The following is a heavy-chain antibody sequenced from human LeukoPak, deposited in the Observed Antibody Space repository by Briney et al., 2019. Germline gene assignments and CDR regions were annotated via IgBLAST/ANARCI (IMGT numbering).Heavy chain of an antibody. V-gene: IGHV4-34*01. D-gene: IGHD6-6*01. CDR2: INHSGST. Sequence: PETLSLTCAVYGGSFSGYYWSWIRQPPGTGLEWIGEINHSGSTNYNPSLKSRVTISVDTSKNQFSLKLSSVTAADTAVYYCARRSIAARPRWFDPWGQGTLVTVSS. CDR3: ARRSIAARPRWFDP. J-gene: IGHJ5*02. CDR1: GGSFSGYY.